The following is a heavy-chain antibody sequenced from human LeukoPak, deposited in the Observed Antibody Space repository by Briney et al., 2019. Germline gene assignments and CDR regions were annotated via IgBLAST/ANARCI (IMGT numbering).Heavy chain of an antibody. Sequence: PGGSLRLSCAASGFTFSSYSMNWVRQAPGKGLEWVSSISSSSSYIYYADSVKGRFTISRDNAKNSLYLQMNSLRAEDTAVYYGARGIAARNSPVGYWGQGTLVTVSS. J-gene: IGHJ4*02. D-gene: IGHD6-6*01. CDR3: ARGIAARNSPVGY. V-gene: IGHV3-21*01. CDR2: ISSSSSYI. CDR1: GFTFSSYS.